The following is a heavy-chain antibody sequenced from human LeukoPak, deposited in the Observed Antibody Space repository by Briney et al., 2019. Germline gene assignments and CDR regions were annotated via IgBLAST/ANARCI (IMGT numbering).Heavy chain of an antibody. Sequence: SETLSLTCTVSGGSISSYSWSWIRQPPGKGLEWIGYLYYSGSTYYNPSLKSRVTISVDTSKNQFSLKLSSVTAADTAAYYCARQRRPVTGYYYYMDVWGKGTTVTVSS. CDR1: GGSISSYS. D-gene: IGHD2-21*02. CDR3: ARQRRPVTGYYYYMDV. CDR2: LYYSGST. J-gene: IGHJ6*03. V-gene: IGHV4-59*08.